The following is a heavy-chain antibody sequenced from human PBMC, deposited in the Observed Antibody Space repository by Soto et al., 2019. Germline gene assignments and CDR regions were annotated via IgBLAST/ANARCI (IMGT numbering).Heavy chain of an antibody. D-gene: IGHD4-4*01. CDR3: ARELQGLYCFDY. CDR1: EYTFTSYA. J-gene: IGHJ4*02. Sequence: ASVKVSCKASEYTFTSYAMHWVRQAPGQSLEWMGWINAGNGNTKYSQKFQGRVTITRDTSASTAYMELSSLRSEDTAVYYCARELQGLYCFDYWGLGTLVTVSS. V-gene: IGHV1-3*01. CDR2: INAGNGNT.